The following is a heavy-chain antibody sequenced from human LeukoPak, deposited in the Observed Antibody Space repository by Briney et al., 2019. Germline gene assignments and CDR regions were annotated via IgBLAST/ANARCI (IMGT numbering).Heavy chain of an antibody. D-gene: IGHD3-22*01. CDR2: ISTSGSPI. CDR1: GFTFSSYE. Sequence: GGSPRLSCAASGFTFSSYEMNWVRQAPGKGLEWVSYISTSGSPIDYGNSVKGRFTISRDNAKNSLYLQMNSLRAEDTALYYCARRGFYDTSGYLFDYWGQGTLVTVSS. V-gene: IGHV3-48*03. J-gene: IGHJ4*02. CDR3: ARRGFYDTSGYLFDY.